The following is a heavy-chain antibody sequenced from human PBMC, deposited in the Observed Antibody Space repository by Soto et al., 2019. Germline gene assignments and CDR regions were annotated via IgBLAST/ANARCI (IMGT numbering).Heavy chain of an antibody. CDR1: GDSVSSNSAA. CDR3: ARETYPFSYSSGPRVDY. CDR2: TYYRSKWYN. V-gene: IGHV6-1*01. D-gene: IGHD6-19*01. Sequence: SQTLSLTCAISGDSVSSNSAAWNWIRQSPSRGLEWLGRTYYRSKWYNDYAVSVKSRITINPDTSKNQFSLQLNSVTPEDTAVYYCARETYPFSYSSGPRVDYWGQGTLVTVSS. J-gene: IGHJ4*02.